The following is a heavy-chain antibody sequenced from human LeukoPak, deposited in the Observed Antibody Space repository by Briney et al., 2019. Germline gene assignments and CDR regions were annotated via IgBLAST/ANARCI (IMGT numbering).Heavy chain of an antibody. J-gene: IGHJ4*02. CDR3: ASLSYVGVAEYYFDY. Sequence: SVKVSCKASGGTFSSYAISWVRQAPGQGLEWMGGIIPIFGTANYAQKFQGRVTITTDESTSTAYMELSSLRSEDTAVYYCASLSYVGVAEYYFDYWGQGTLVTVSS. CDR2: IIPIFGTA. D-gene: IGHD5-18*01. V-gene: IGHV1-69*05. CDR1: GGTFSSYA.